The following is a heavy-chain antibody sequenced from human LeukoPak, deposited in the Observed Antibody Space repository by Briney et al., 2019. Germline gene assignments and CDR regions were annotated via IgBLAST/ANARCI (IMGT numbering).Heavy chain of an antibody. D-gene: IGHD5-12*01. CDR1: GVSISSSGYY. J-gene: IGHJ4*02. CDR3: ARHAGYEYFDY. CDR2: IYYSGTT. V-gene: IGHV4-39*01. Sequence: SESLSLTCTVSGVSISSSGYYWGWIRQPPGKGQEWIGSIYYSGTTYYNPSLKSRVAISVDTSKNQFSPKLSSVTAADTAVYYCARHAGYEYFDYWGQGALVTVSS.